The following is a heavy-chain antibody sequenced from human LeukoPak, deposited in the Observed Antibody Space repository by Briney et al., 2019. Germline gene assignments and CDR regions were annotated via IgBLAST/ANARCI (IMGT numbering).Heavy chain of an antibody. Sequence: SVKVSCKASGGTFSSYAISWVRQAPGQGLEWMGGIIPIFGTANYAQKFQGRVTITTDESTSTAYMELSSLRSEDTAVYYCARTMTGYSSPFDYWGQGTLVTVSS. D-gene: IGHD6-13*01. CDR1: GGTFSSYA. J-gene: IGHJ4*02. CDR2: IIPIFGTA. CDR3: ARTMTGYSSPFDY. V-gene: IGHV1-69*05.